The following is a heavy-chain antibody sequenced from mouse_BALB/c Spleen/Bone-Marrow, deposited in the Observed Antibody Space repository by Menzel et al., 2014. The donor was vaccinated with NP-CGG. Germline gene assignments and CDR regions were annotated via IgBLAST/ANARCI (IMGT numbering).Heavy chain of an antibody. Sequence: EVQLQQSGPGLVKPSQTVSLTCTVTGISITTGNYRWSWIRQFPGNKLEWIGYIYYSGAITYNPSLTSRTTITRDTSKNQFFLEMNSLTAEDTATYYCARDGGLRGYAMDCWGQGTSVTVSS. J-gene: IGHJ4*01. CDR1: GISITTGNYR. V-gene: IGHV3-5*02. CDR3: ARDGGLRGYAMDC. CDR2: IYYSGAI. D-gene: IGHD2-4*01.